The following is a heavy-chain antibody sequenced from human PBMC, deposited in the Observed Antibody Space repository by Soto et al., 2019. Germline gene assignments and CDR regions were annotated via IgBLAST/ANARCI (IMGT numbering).Heavy chain of an antibody. V-gene: IGHV1-2*04. CDR2: INPKSGGT. Sequence: ASVKVSCKASGYSFTDYHIHWVRQAPGQGLEWLGRINPKSGGTSTAQKFQGWVTMARDRSISTVYMELTRLRSDATAVYFCARGHSTDCSNGVCSFFYNHEMDVWGQGTTVTVYS. CDR3: ARGHSTDCSNGVCSFFYNHEMDV. J-gene: IGHJ6*02. CDR1: GYSFTDYH. D-gene: IGHD2-8*01.